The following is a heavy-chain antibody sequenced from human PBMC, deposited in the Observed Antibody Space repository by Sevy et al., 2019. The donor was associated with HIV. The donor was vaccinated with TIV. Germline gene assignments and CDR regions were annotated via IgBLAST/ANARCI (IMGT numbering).Heavy chain of an antibody. CDR2: IRSKAYGGTT. CDR3: TRDPDYYGSGSYYPLDY. V-gene: IGHV3-49*04. J-gene: IGHJ4*02. CDR1: GFTFGDYA. Sequence: GGSLRLSCTASGFTFGDYAMSWVRQAPGKGLEWVGFIRSKAYGGTTEYAASVKARFTISRDDSKSIAYLQMNSLKTEDTAVYYCTRDPDYYGSGSYYPLDYWGQGTLVTVSS. D-gene: IGHD3-10*01.